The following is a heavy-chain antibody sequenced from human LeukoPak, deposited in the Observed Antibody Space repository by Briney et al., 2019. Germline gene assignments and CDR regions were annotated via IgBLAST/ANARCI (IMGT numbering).Heavy chain of an antibody. D-gene: IGHD1-26*01. CDR1: GFTFNSYT. V-gene: IGHV3-23*01. J-gene: IGHJ4*03. Sequence: GGSLRLSCAASGFTFNSYTMSWVRQAPGEGLGWVAVIRGTGFTTLHQDSVKGRFTISRDNSKNILYLQMDGLRAEDTAIYFCTKDVQVGPTRGFFDFWGQGTLVTVSP. CDR3: TKDVQVGPTRGFFDF. CDR2: IRGTGFTT.